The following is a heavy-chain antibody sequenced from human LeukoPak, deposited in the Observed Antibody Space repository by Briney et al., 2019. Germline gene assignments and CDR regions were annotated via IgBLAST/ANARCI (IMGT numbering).Heavy chain of an antibody. Sequence: PGGSLRLSCAASRFTFSTYWMHWVRQAPGKGLVWVSRINSDGSSTGYADSVKGRFTISRDNAKNTLYLQMNSLRAEDTALYYCAKSPPSDILTGCFDYWGQGTLVTVSS. CDR3: AKSPPSDILTGCFDY. CDR2: INSDGSST. CDR1: RFTFSTYW. J-gene: IGHJ4*02. V-gene: IGHV3-74*01. D-gene: IGHD3-9*01.